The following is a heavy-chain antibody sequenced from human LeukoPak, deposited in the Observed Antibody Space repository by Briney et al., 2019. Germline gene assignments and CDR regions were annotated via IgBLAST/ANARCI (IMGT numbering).Heavy chain of an antibody. CDR1: GYTFTSYD. CDR3: ARMFSDCSGGRCLRYGMDV. D-gene: IGHD2-15*01. Sequence: ASVKVSCKASGYTFTSYDINWVRQATGQGLEWMGWMNPNSGNTGYAQKFQGRVTMTRNTSISTAYMELSSLRSEDTAVYYCARMFSDCSGGRCLRYGMDVWGQGTTVTVSS. CDR2: MNPNSGNT. J-gene: IGHJ6*02. V-gene: IGHV1-8*01.